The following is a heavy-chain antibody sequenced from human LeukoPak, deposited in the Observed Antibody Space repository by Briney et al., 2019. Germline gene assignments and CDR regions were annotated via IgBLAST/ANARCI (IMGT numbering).Heavy chain of an antibody. CDR2: INHSGST. D-gene: IGHD5-24*01. J-gene: IGHJ4*02. CDR1: GGSFSGYY. CDR3: ARVNREMATITP. V-gene: IGHV4-34*01. Sequence: SETLSLTCAVYGGSFSGYYWNWIRQPPGKGLEWIGEINHSGSTDYNPSLKSRVIISVDTSKNQFSLKLSSVTAADTAVYYCARVNREMATITPWGQGTLVTVSS.